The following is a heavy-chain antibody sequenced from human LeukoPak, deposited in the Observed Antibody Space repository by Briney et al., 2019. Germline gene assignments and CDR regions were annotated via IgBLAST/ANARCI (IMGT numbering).Heavy chain of an antibody. D-gene: IGHD2-15*01. J-gene: IGHJ4*02. CDR3: ARVVDRYCSGGGCYPSFDY. V-gene: IGHV1-8*01. CDR2: MNPNSGNT. CDR1: GYTFTSYD. Sequence: ASVKVSCKASGYTFTSYDINWVRKATGQGLEWMGWMNPNSGNTGYAQKFQGRVTMTRNTSISTAYMELSSLRSEDTAVYYCARVVDRYCSGGGCYPSFDYWGQGTLVTVSS.